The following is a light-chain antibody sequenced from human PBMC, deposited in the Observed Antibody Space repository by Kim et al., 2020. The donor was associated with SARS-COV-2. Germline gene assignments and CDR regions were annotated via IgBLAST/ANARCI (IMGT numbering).Light chain of an antibody. CDR2: AKN. CDR1: SLRNYY. Sequence: VALEQPVRITCQGDSLRNYYASWYQQKPGQAPVLVIYAKNNRPSGIPDRFSGSSSGNTASLTITRAQAEDEADYYCSSRDSSTKGVFGVGTQLTVL. V-gene: IGLV3-19*01. CDR3: SSRDSSTKGV. J-gene: IGLJ2*01.